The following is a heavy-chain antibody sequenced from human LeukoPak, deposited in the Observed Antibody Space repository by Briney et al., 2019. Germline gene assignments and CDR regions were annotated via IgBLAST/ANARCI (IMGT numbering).Heavy chain of an antibody. CDR1: GGTFSSYA. J-gene: IGHJ4*02. Sequence: SVRVSCKASGGTFSSYAISWVRQAPGQGLEWMGRIIPILGIANYAQKFQGRVTITADKSTSTAYMELSSLRSEDTAVYYCARWELLRNYFDYWGQGTLVTVSS. V-gene: IGHV1-69*04. CDR3: ARWELLRNYFDY. CDR2: IIPILGIA. D-gene: IGHD1-26*01.